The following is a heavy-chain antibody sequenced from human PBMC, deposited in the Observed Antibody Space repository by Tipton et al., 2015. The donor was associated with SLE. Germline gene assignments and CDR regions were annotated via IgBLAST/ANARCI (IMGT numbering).Heavy chain of an antibody. Sequence: TLSLTCAVYGGSFSGYYWSWIRQPPGKGLEWIGEINHSGGTNYNPSLKSRVTISVDTSKNQFSLKLSSVTAADTAVYYCASAYGDQNFDYWGQGTLVTVSS. V-gene: IGHV4-34*01. J-gene: IGHJ4*02. CDR2: INHSGGT. D-gene: IGHD4-17*01. CDR3: ASAYGDQNFDY. CDR1: GGSFSGYY.